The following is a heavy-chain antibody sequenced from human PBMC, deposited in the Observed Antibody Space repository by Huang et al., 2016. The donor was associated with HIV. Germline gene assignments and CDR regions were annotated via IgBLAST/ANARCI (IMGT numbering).Heavy chain of an antibody. Sequence: EVQLVESGGGVVQPGGSLRLSCTVSGFTFNIYWMHWAGQVPGKGVVGGARINGVGNVTRYVDSVKGRFTISRDNAKNTLLLQMNSLRDEDTGIYYCARDSGPWLADVFDIWGQGTSVIVS. CDR1: GFTFNIYW. CDR3: ARDSGPWLADVFDI. D-gene: IGHD6-19*01. CDR2: INGVGNVT. V-gene: IGHV3-74*01. J-gene: IGHJ3*02.